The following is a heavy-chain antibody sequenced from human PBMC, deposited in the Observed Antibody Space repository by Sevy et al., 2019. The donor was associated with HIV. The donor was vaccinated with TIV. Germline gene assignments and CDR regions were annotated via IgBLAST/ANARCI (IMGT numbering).Heavy chain of an antibody. V-gene: IGHV3-7*01. Sequence: GGSLRLSCAASGFRFTDYWMSWVRQTPGKGLEWVATIKQDESEKYYVDSVKGRFAISGDNGKNSVSLQMNGLRVEDTALYYCAREVGGFNWRPYYFDSWGQGTLVTVSS. D-gene: IGHD3-16*01. CDR2: IKQDESEK. CDR3: AREVGGFNWRPYYFDS. J-gene: IGHJ4*02. CDR1: GFRFTDYW.